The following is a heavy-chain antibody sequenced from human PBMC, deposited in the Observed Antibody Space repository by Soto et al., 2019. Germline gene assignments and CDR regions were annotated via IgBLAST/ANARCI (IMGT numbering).Heavy chain of an antibody. V-gene: IGHV4-34*01. CDR2: INHSGST. Sequence: LSLTCAVYGGSFSGYYWSWIRQPPGKGLEWIGEINHSGSTNYNPSLKSRVTISVDTSKNQFSLKLSSVTAADTAVYYCARGESDCSSTSCYAPFGYMDVWGKGTTVTVSS. D-gene: IGHD2-2*01. CDR1: GGSFSGYY. CDR3: ARGESDCSSTSCYAPFGYMDV. J-gene: IGHJ6*03.